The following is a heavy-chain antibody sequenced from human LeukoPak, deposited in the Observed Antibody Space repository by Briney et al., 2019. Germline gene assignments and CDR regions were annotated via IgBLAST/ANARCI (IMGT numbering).Heavy chain of an antibody. D-gene: IGHD3-10*01. Sequence: QPGGSLRLSCTASGFTFSSYAMSWVRQAPGKGLEWVSAISGSGGSTYYADSVKGRFTISRDNSKNTLYLQMNSLRAEDTAVYYCAKDPYYYGSGTFDYWGQGTLVTVSS. CDR1: GFTFSSYA. CDR2: ISGSGGST. V-gene: IGHV3-23*01. J-gene: IGHJ4*02. CDR3: AKDPYYYGSGTFDY.